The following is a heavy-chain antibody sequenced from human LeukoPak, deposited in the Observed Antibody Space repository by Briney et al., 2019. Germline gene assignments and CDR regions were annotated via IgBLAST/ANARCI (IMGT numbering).Heavy chain of an antibody. V-gene: IGHV4-4*02. D-gene: IGHD6-6*01. J-gene: IGHJ4*02. CDR1: GGSISSSNW. Sequence: SGTLSLTCAVSGGSISSSNWWSWVRQPPGKGLEWIGYIYYSGSTYYNPSLKSRITISVDTSKNQFSLKLSSVTAADTAVYYCARHRVSSSWSFFDYWGQGTLVTVSS. CDR3: ARHRVSSSWSFFDY. CDR2: IYYSGST.